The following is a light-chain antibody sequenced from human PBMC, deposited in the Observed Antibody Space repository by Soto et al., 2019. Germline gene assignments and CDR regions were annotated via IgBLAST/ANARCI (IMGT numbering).Light chain of an antibody. V-gene: IGLV2-14*01. CDR1: SSDVGGYNY. J-gene: IGLJ2*01. CDR3: GSYTASSTPGV. Sequence: QSALTQPASVSGSPGQSITISCTGTSSDVGGYNYVSWYQQHPGKAPKLMIYDVSNRPSGVSDRFSGSKSGNTASLTISGVQAEDEADYYCGSYTASSTPGVFGGGTKLTV. CDR2: DVS.